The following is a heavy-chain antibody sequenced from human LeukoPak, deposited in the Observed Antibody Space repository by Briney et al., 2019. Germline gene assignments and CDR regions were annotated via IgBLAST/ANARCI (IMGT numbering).Heavy chain of an antibody. J-gene: IGHJ6*02. Sequence: ASVKVSSKASGYTFTSYYIHWVRQAPGQGLEWMGIINPSGGSTSYAQKFQGRVTMTRDTYTSTVYMELSSLRSEDTAVYYCAREGAAAGTLDYCYGMDVWGQGTTVTVSS. CDR3: AREGAAAGTLDYCYGMDV. CDR1: GYTFTSYY. D-gene: IGHD6-13*01. CDR2: INPSGGST. V-gene: IGHV1-46*01.